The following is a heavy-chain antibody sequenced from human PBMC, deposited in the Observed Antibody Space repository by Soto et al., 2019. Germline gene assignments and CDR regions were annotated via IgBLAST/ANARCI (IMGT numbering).Heavy chain of an antibody. CDR2: ISGSGGST. CDR3: AKDRRITMVRGVLRAFDS. Sequence: GGSLRLSCAASGFTFSSYAMSWVRQAPGKGLEWVSAISGSGGSTYYADSVKGRFTISRDNSKNTLYLQMNSLRAEDTAAYYCAKDRRITMVRGVLRAFDSWGQGNLVTVSS. J-gene: IGHJ4*01. CDR1: GFTFSSYA. D-gene: IGHD3-10*01. V-gene: IGHV3-23*01.